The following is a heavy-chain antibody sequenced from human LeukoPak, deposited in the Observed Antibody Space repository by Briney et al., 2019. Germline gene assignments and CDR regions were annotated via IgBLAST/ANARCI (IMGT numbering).Heavy chain of an antibody. Sequence: GASVKVSCKASGYTFTSYGITWVRQAPGQGLEWMGGIIPIFGTANYAQKFQGRVTITADKSTSTAYMELSSLRSEDTAVYYCARDLSGGSSWPYYFDYWGQGTLVTVPS. CDR1: GYTFTSYG. CDR2: IIPIFGTA. CDR3: ARDLSGGSSWPYYFDY. V-gene: IGHV1-69*06. D-gene: IGHD6-13*01. J-gene: IGHJ4*02.